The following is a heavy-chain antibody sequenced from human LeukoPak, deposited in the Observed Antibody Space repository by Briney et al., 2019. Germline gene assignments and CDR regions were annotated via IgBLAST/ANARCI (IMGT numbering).Heavy chain of an antibody. D-gene: IGHD5-18*01. V-gene: IGHV4-61*01. J-gene: IGHJ4*02. CDR1: GVSINTCCYY. Sequence: SETLSLTCDVSGVSINTCCYYWTWIRQPPGKGLEWIGYKYYSGSTRYNSSLRSRLTISLDSSKNQFSLRLTSVTAADTAVYYCARGRSYGFDFDSWGPGTLVIVST. CDR2: KYYSGST. CDR3: ARGRSYGFDFDS.